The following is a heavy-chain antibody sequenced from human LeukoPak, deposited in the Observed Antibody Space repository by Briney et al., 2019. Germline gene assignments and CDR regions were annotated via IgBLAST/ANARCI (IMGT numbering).Heavy chain of an antibody. J-gene: IGHJ2*01. Sequence: GGSLRLSCAASGFTSSSNYMSWVRHAPGKGLEWVSVIYSGGSTYYADSVKGRFTISRDNSKNTLYLQMNSLRAENTAVYYCAREVLRDSRYFDLWGRGTLVTVSS. V-gene: IGHV3-53*01. CDR3: AREVLRDSRYFDL. D-gene: IGHD2-15*01. CDR1: GFTSSSNY. CDR2: IYSGGST.